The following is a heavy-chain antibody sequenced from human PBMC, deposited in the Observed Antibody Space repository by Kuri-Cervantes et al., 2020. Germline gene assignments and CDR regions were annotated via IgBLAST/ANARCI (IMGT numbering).Heavy chain of an antibody. J-gene: IGHJ4*02. D-gene: IGHD5-18*01. Sequence: ASVKVTCKASGYTFTSYYMHGLRQAPVQGLEWMGIINPNGGSTSYAQKFQGRVTMTRDTSTSTVYMELSTLGSEDTAVYYCARARIQLRASDFWGQGTLVTVSS. CDR3: ARARIQLRASDF. CDR1: GYTFTSYY. CDR2: INPNGGST. V-gene: IGHV1-46*01.